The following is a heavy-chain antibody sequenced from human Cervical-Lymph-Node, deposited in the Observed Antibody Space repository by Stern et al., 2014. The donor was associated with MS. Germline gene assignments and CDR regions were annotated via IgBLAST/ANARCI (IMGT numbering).Heavy chain of an antibody. CDR2: MSGNNSVI. J-gene: IGHJ4*02. CDR1: GYSFRSYG. CDR3: AREAGGGFGDYLRY. V-gene: IGHV1-18*01. Sequence: QVQLAQSGAEVKKPGASVKVSCKASGYSFRSYGITWVRQAPGQGLELMGCMSGNNSVIKYAQQFQGRVSMTRDTSTGIAYMELTSLRSDDTAVYYCAREAGGGFGDYLRYWGQGILVTVSS. D-gene: IGHD4-17*01.